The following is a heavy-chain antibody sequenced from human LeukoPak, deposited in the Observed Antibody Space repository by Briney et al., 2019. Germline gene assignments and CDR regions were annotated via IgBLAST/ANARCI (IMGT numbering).Heavy chain of an antibody. Sequence: SETLSLTCTVSGGSVSSGSYYWSWIRQPPGKGLEWIGYIYYSGSTNYNPSLKSRVTISVDTSKNQFSLKLSSVTAADTAVYYCARELGYSYGHYYYYYGMDVWGQGTTVTVSS. CDR3: ARELGYSYGHYYYYYGMDV. CDR2: IYYSGST. CDR1: GGSVSSGSYY. V-gene: IGHV4-61*01. D-gene: IGHD5-18*01. J-gene: IGHJ6*02.